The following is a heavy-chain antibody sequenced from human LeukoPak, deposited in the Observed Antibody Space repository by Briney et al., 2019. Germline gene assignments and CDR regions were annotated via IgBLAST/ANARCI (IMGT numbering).Heavy chain of an antibody. CDR3: ARGPYCSSVSCPYWFDP. Sequence: SVQVSCLASGYTFTNYDINWVRQATGQGLEWMGWMNPNSGNTRYAQKFQGRVTMTRTPSRSTAYMELSSLRSEDTAVYYSARGPYCSSVSCPYWFDPWGQGTPVTVSS. CDR2: MNPNSGNT. CDR1: GYTFTNYD. D-gene: IGHD2-2*01. V-gene: IGHV1-8*01. J-gene: IGHJ5*02.